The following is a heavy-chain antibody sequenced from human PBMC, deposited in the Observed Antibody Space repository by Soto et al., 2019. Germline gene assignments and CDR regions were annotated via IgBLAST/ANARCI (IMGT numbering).Heavy chain of an antibody. CDR2: IGPSGNT. J-gene: IGHJ6*02. V-gene: IGHV3-23*01. CDR1: GFTFSNSG. Sequence: EVQLLESGGDLVQPGGSLRLVCAASGFTFSNSGMRWVRQAPGQGLEWVSSIGPSGNTSYSDAVKGGFTISRDLSKNTLFLQMDSLRAEDTATYYCAKLLHNSYYNVMDVWGQGTTVTVSS. CDR3: AKLLHNSYYNVMDV. D-gene: IGHD4-4*01.